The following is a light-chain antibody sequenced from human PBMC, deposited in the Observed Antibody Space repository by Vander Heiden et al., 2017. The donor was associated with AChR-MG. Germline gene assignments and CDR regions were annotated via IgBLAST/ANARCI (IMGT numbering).Light chain of an antibody. J-gene: IGKJ2*01. V-gene: IGKV4-1*01. CDR1: QGVLYSSNNKNY. CDR3: QQYYSTPYT. Sequence: DIVMTQLPDPLAVFLGVRATITCKSSQGVLYSSNNKNYFAWYQQKPGQPPKLLIYWASTRESGVPDRFSGSGSGTDFTLTISSLQAADVAVYYCQQYYSTPYTFGQGTKLEIK. CDR2: WAS.